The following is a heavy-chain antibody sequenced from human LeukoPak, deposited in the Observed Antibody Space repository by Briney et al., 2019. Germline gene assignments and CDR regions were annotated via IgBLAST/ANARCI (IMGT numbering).Heavy chain of an antibody. D-gene: IGHD2-2*01. V-gene: IGHV3-30*02. J-gene: IGHJ6*03. CDR1: GLTFRSYG. Sequence: GGSLRLSCAAPGLTFRSYGMHWFGQAPGKGLEGVAFIRFVASIKYYADSVKGRFTIYRDNSKNTLYLQMNSLRAEDTAVYYCAKDPVNCSSTSCSHYYYYYYMDVWGKGTTVTVSS. CDR2: IRFVASIK. CDR3: AKDPVNCSSTSCSHYYYYYYMDV.